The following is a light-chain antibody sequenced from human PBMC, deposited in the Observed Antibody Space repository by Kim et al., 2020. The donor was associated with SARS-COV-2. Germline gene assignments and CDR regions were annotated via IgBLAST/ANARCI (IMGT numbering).Light chain of an antibody. V-gene: IGLV3-19*01. Sequence: ALGQTARITCKGDSLRSYYASWYQQKPGQAPVLVIYGKNNRPSGIPDRFSGSSSGNTASLTITGAQAEDEADYYCNSRDSSGNLYVFGTGTKVTVL. CDR3: NSRDSSGNLYV. J-gene: IGLJ1*01. CDR1: SLRSYY. CDR2: GKN.